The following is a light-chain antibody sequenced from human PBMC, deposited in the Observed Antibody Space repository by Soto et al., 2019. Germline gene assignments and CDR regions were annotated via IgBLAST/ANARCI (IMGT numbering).Light chain of an antibody. Sequence: DIQMTQSPSSLSASVGDRVTITCRASQSISSYLNWYQQKPGKAPNLLIYAASSLQSGVPSRFSGSGSGTDFTLTIRHLQPEGFATFFCQQGYRTPPPFGGGTKVEIK. CDR2: AAS. V-gene: IGKV1-39*01. J-gene: IGKJ4*01. CDR1: QSISSY. CDR3: QQGYRTPPP.